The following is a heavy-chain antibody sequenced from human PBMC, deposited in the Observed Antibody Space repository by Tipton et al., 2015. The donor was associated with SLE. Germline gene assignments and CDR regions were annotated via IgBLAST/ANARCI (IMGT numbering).Heavy chain of an antibody. V-gene: IGHV4-61*02. CDR2: IHSSGTT. CDR3: VREGYSSGWYGDFDY. CDR1: GGSIRSGDYH. J-gene: IGHJ4*02. Sequence: TLSLTCTVSGGSIRSGDYHWSWIRQPAGNVLEWIGRIHSSGTTNYNPSLRSRVTISLDTPKNQFSLKLTSVTAADTAVYYCVREGYSSGWYGDFDYWGPGTQVTVSS. D-gene: IGHD6-19*01.